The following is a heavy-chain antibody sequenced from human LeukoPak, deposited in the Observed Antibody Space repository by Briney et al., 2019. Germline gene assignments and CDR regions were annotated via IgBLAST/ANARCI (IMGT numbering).Heavy chain of an antibody. V-gene: IGHV3-21*01. J-gene: IGHJ6*02. CDR2: ISSSSSYI. D-gene: IGHD2-2*01. Sequence: PGGXXXLSCXXSXXXFSXYSMXWVRQAPGKGLEWVSSISSSSSYIYYADSVKGRFTISRDNAKNSLYLQMNSLRAEDTAVYYCARERCSTSCIGGMDXXGQXTT. CDR1: XXXFSXYS. CDR3: ARERCSTSCIGGMDX.